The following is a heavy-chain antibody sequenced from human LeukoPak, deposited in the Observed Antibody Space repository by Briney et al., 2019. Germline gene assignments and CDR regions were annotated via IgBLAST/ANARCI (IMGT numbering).Heavy chain of an antibody. J-gene: IGHJ4*02. Sequence: ESLRLSCAASGFNFTNAYMSWVRQAPGKGLEWVGHVKSKTDGGTTDYAATLNSRFTNSTDNSKNTLFLQMNSLKTEDTAVYFCTSALLTWRELWLDYWGQGTLVTVSS. D-gene: IGHD3-10*01. CDR3: TSALLTWRELWLDY. V-gene: IGHV3-15*01. CDR1: GFNFTNAY. CDR2: VKSKTDGGTT.